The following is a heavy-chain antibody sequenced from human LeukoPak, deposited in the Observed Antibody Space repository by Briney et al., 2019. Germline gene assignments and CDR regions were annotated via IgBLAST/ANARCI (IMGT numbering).Heavy chain of an antibody. D-gene: IGHD3-10*01. V-gene: IGHV3-21*01. CDR1: GFTFSSYS. Sequence: PGGYLRLYCAASGFTFSSYSMNWVRQAPGQGLEWVSSIISSSSYIYYADSVKGRFTTSRHNAKNSLYLQMNSLRAEDTAVYYCARDLSRDYYGSGSYQRWGQGTLVTVSS. CDR2: IISSSSYI. J-gene: IGHJ4*02. CDR3: ARDLSRDYYGSGSYQR.